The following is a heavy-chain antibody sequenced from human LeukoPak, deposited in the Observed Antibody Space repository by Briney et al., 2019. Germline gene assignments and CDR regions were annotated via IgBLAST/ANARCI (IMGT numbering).Heavy chain of an antibody. Sequence: PGGSLRLSCAASGFTFSSYNMNWVRQVPGKGLEWVSSISTSSTYIYYTDSVKGRFTMSRDNAKNSMYLQMNSLRAEDTAVYYCARGPDRVGWLPDNWFDPWGQGTLVTVSS. CDR1: GFTFSSYN. J-gene: IGHJ5*02. D-gene: IGHD6-19*01. V-gene: IGHV3-21*01. CDR2: ISTSSTYI. CDR3: ARGPDRVGWLPDNWFDP.